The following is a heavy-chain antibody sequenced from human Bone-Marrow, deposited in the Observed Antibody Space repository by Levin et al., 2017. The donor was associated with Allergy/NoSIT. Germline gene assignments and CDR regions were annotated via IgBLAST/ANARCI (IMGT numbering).Heavy chain of an antibody. V-gene: IGHV3-30*18. J-gene: IGHJ2*01. Sequence: GESLKISCAASGFTFSHSGMHWVRQAPGKGLEWVAVLSPDGHVKDYSDSVKGRFTVSRDNSKNTLFLQMNSLRPEDTGVYYCAQEGPATCTRGDCRPLDWYFAVRGRGTHVTVSS. CDR2: LSPDGHVK. CDR1: GFTFSHSG. D-gene: IGHD2-8*02. CDR3: AQEGPATCTRGDCRPLDWYFAV.